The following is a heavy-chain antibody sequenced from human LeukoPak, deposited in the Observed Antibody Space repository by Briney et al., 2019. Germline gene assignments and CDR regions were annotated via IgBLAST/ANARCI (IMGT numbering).Heavy chain of an antibody. CDR1: GYTFTSYG. D-gene: IGHD3-22*01. Sequence: GASVTESCQASGYTFTSYGISWVRQAPGQGLEWMGWISAYNGNTNYAQKLQGRVTMTTDTSTSTAYMELRSLRSDDTAVYYCARDYTMIVEMQRIFDYWGQGTLVTISS. V-gene: IGHV1-18*01. CDR3: ARDYTMIVEMQRIFDY. J-gene: IGHJ4*02. CDR2: ISAYNGNT.